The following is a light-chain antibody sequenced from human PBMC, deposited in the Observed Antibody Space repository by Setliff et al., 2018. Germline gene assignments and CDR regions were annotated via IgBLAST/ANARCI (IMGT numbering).Light chain of an antibody. J-gene: IGLJ1*01. CDR1: FGAYGSAY. CDR3: ASKTGPGTYV. V-gene: IGLV2-14*03. Sequence: QSVLTQPASVSGSPEQSITISCTGEFGAYGSAYVSWYQQHPDKAPKLIIYDVNNRPSGISHRFSGSNSANTASLTISGLQAEDEAEYFCASKTGPGTYVSGTGTKVTVL. CDR2: DVN.